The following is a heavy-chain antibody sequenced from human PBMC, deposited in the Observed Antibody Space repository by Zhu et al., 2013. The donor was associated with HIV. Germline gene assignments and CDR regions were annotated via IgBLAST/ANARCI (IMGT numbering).Heavy chain of an antibody. D-gene: IGHD6-6*01. J-gene: IGHJ4*02. CDR3: ARAYSSSSGWDYYFDY. CDR1: GGTFSSYA. Sequence: QVQLVQSGAEVKKPGSSVKVSCKASGGTFSSYAISWVRQAPGQGLEWMGGIIPIFGTANYAQKFQGRVTITADKSTSTAYMELSSLRSEDTAVYYCARAYSSSSGWDYYFDYWGQGTLVTVSS. CDR2: IIPIFGTA. V-gene: IGHV1-69*06.